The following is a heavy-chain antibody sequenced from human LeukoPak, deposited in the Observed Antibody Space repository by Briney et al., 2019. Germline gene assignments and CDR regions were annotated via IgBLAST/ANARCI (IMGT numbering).Heavy chain of an antibody. J-gene: IGHJ6*03. D-gene: IGHD3-10*01. Sequence: SETLSLTCAVYGGSFSGYYWSWIRQPPGKGLEWIGEINHSGSTNYNPSPKSRVTISVDTSNNQFSLKLSAVTAADTAVYYCASVRRGFGESSKYYSYYYMHVWGNGTTVTIAS. V-gene: IGHV4-34*01. CDR2: INHSGST. CDR3: ASVRRGFGESSKYYSYYYMHV. CDR1: GGSFSGYY.